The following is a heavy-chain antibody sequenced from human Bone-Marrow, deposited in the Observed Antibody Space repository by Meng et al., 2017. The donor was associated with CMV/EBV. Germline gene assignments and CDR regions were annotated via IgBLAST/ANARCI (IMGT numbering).Heavy chain of an antibody. Sequence: GESLKISCAAPGFPFSCSQMNWVRQAPGKGLELVSYISSSGSTIYYADSVKGRFTISRDNAKNSLYLQMNSLRAEDTAVYYCARVGAAAGPYPGGSVYYYGMDVWGQGTTVTVSS. CDR3: ARVGAAAGPYPGGSVYYYGMDV. D-gene: IGHD6-13*01. V-gene: IGHV3-48*03. CDR2: ISSSGSTI. J-gene: IGHJ6*01. CDR1: GFPFSCSQ.